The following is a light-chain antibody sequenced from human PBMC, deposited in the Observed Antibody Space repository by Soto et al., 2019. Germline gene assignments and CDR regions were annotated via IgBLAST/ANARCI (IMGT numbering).Light chain of an antibody. V-gene: IGKV1-5*01. CDR1: QSISSW. CDR2: DAS. CDR3: QQYNSYSPTWT. Sequence: DIPMTQSPSTLSASVGDRVTITCRASQSISSWLAWYQQKPGKAPKLLIYDASSLESGGPSRFSGSGSGTEFTLTISSLQPDDFATYYCQQYNSYSPTWTFGQGTKVEIK. J-gene: IGKJ1*01.